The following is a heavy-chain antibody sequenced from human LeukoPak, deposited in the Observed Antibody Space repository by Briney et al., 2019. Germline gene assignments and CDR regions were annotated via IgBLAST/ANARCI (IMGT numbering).Heavy chain of an antibody. CDR3: ARDSPSGSYFDY. CDR2: IYYSGST. CDR1: GGSISSYY. D-gene: IGHD1-26*01. Sequence: PSGTLSLTCTVSGGSISSYYWSWIRQPPGKGLEWIGYIYYSGSTNYNPSLKSRVTISVDTSKNQFSLKLSSVTAADTAVYYCARDSPSGSYFDYWGQGTLVTVSS. J-gene: IGHJ4*02. V-gene: IGHV4-59*01.